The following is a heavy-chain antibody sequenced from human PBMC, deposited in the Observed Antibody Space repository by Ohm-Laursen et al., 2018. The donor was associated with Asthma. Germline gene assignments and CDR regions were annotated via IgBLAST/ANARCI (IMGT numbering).Heavy chain of an antibody. Sequence: SSVKVSCNASGGTFSSYAISWVRQAPGQGLEWMGGIIPIFGTANYAQNLQGRVTITTDTSTSTAYMELRSLRSDDTAVYFCARWGGYCSDSTCYSGWFDPWGQGTLVTVSS. CDR3: ARWGGYCSDSTCYSGWFDP. J-gene: IGHJ5*02. CDR1: GGTFSSYA. CDR2: IIPIFGTA. V-gene: IGHV1-69*05. D-gene: IGHD2-15*01.